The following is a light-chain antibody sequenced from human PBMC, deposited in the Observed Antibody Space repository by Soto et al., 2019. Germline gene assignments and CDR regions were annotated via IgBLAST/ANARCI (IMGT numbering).Light chain of an antibody. CDR3: QQYGSSPPYT. J-gene: IGKJ2*01. CDR2: GAS. CDR1: QSVSSSY. Sequence: EIVLTQSPGTLSLSPGERATLSCRASQSVSSSYLAWYQQKPGQAPRLLIYGASNRATGIPDRFSASGSGTDFTLTTSRLEPEDFAVYYCQQYGSSPPYTFGQGTKLENK. V-gene: IGKV3-20*01.